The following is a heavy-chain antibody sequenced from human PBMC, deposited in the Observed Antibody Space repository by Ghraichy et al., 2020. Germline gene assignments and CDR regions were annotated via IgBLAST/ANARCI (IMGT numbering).Heavy chain of an antibody. CDR2: INHSGST. D-gene: IGHD3-22*01. V-gene: IGHV4-34*01. J-gene: IGHJ3*01. Sequence: EPLSLTCAVYGGSFSGYYWSWIRQPPGKGLEWIGEINHSGSTNYNPSLKSRVTISVDTSKNQFSLKLSSVTAADTAVYYCARRTFYYDSIGFPDWGQGTMVTASS. CDR3: ARRTFYYDSIGFPD. CDR1: GGSFSGYY.